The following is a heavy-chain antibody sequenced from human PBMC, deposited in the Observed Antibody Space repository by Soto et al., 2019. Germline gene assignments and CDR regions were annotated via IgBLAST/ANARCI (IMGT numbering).Heavy chain of an antibody. D-gene: IGHD2-15*01. Sequence: SVKVSCKASGGTFSSYAISWVRQAPGQGLEWMGGIIPIFGTANYAQKFQGRVTITADESTSTAYMELSSLRSEDTAVYYCARERVCSGGSCYGHDAFDIWGQGTLVNVS. CDR1: GGTFSSYA. V-gene: IGHV1-69*13. J-gene: IGHJ3*02. CDR3: ARERVCSGGSCYGHDAFDI. CDR2: IIPIFGTA.